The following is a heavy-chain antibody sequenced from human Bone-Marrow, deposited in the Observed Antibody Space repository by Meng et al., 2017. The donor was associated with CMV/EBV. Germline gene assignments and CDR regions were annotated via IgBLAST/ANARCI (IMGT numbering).Heavy chain of an antibody. CDR2: INWNGGST. D-gene: IGHD1-26*01. V-gene: IGHV3-20*04. Sequence: GESLKISCAASGFTFDDYGMSWVRQAPGKGLEWVSGINWNGGSTGYADSVKGRFTISRDNSKNTLYLQMNSLRAEDTAVYYCANGWVAFDIWGQGTMVTVSS. CDR1: GFTFDDYG. CDR3: ANGWVAFDI. J-gene: IGHJ3*02.